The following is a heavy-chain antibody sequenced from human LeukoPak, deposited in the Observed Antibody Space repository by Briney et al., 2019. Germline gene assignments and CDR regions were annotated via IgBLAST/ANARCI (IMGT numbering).Heavy chain of an antibody. Sequence: SETLSLTCTVSGGSISSSSYYWGWIRQPPGKGLEWIGSIYYSGSTYYNPSLKSRVTISVDTSKNQFSPKLSSVTAADTAVYYCARGENGSGSYYDYWGQGTLVTVSS. V-gene: IGHV4-39*07. CDR3: ARGENGSGSYYDY. D-gene: IGHD3-10*01. CDR1: GGSISSSSYY. CDR2: IYYSGST. J-gene: IGHJ4*02.